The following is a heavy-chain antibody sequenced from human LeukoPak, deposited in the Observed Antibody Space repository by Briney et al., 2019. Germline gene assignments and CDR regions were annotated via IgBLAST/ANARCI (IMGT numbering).Heavy chain of an antibody. Sequence: SETLSLTCTVSGDSISSYYWSWIRQPPGKGLEWIWYIYCSGSTNYNPSLKSRVTISVDTSKNQFSLKLSSVTAADTAVYYCAREAWPGGYYDYWGQGTLVTVSS. CDR3: AREAWPGGYYDY. CDR2: IYCSGST. J-gene: IGHJ4*02. CDR1: GDSISSYY. D-gene: IGHD2-15*01. V-gene: IGHV4-59*01.